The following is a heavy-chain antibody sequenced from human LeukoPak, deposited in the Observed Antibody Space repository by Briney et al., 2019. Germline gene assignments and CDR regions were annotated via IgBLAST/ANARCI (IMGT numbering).Heavy chain of an antibody. CDR1: GYSISSGYY. V-gene: IGHV4-38-2*01. CDR3: ARPRRYSYYFDY. D-gene: IGHD5-18*01. Sequence: PSETLSLTCAVSGYSISSGYYWGWIRQPPGKGLEWIGSIYYSGSTYYNPSLKSRVTISVDTSKNQFSLKLSSVTAADTAVYYCARPRRYSYYFDYWGQGTLVTVSS. J-gene: IGHJ4*02. CDR2: IYYSGST.